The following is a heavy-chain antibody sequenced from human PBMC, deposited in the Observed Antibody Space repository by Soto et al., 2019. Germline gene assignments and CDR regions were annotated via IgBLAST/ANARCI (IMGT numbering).Heavy chain of an antibody. CDR1: GYTFTSYG. V-gene: IGHV1-18*04. J-gene: IGHJ4*02. CDR3: ARVPLRYYDSSGLFDC. Sequence: GASVKVSCKASGYTFTSYGISWVRQAPGQGLEWMGWISAYNGNTNYAQKLQGRVTMTTDTSTSTAYMELRSLRSDDTAVYYCARVPLRYYDSSGLFDCWGQGTLVTVSS. D-gene: IGHD3-22*01. CDR2: ISAYNGNT.